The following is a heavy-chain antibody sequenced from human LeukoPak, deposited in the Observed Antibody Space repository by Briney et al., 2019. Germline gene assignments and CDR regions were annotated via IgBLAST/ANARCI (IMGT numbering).Heavy chain of an antibody. CDR1: GGSFSGYY. CDR3: ARDSGYAFDI. D-gene: IGHD6-25*01. V-gene: IGHV4-59*01. J-gene: IGHJ3*02. Sequence: SETLSLTCAVYGGSFSGYYWSWIRQPPGKGLEWIGYIYYSGGTNYNPSLKSRVAISVDTSKNQLSLKLSSVTAADTAVYYCARDSGYAFDIWGQGTMVTVSS. CDR2: IYYSGGT.